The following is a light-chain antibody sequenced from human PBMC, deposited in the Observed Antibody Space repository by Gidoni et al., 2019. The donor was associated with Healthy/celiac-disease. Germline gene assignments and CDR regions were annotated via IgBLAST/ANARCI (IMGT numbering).Light chain of an antibody. Sequence: DIQLTQSPSFLSASVGDRVTITCRASQGISSYLAWYHPKPGKAPKLLIYAASTLQSGVPSRFSGSGSGTEFTLTISSLQPEDFATYYCQQLNSYPHTFGGGTKVEIK. CDR3: QQLNSYPHT. CDR1: QGISSY. V-gene: IGKV1-9*01. CDR2: AAS. J-gene: IGKJ4*01.